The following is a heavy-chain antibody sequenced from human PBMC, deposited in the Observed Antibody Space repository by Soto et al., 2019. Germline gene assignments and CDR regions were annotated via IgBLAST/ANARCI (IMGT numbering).Heavy chain of an antibody. Sequence: VASVKFSCKASGYSFTNNDVSWVRQATGQGLEWMGWMNPGSGDTGYAQKFQGRVTMTRDISIATAYMELSSLRSDDTAIYYCARMETFGSLNWFEPWGEGTLVTVS. CDR3: ARMETFGSLNWFEP. CDR1: GYSFTNND. V-gene: IGHV1-8*01. D-gene: IGHD3-16*01. J-gene: IGHJ5*02. CDR2: MNPGSGDT.